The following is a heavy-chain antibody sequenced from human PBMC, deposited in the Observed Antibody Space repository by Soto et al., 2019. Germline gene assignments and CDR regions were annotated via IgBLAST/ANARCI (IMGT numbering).Heavy chain of an antibody. D-gene: IGHD5-18*01. CDR1: GGSISSGGYY. V-gene: IGHV4-31*03. CDR3: ASRGYSSGFSLGMDV. Sequence: QVQLQESGPGLVKPSQTLSLTCTVSGGSISSGGYYWSWIRQHPGKGLEWIGYIYYSGSTYYNPSLTSRVTISVDTSKNQFSLKLSSVTAADTAVYYCASRGYSSGFSLGMDVWGQGTTVTVSS. CDR2: IYYSGST. J-gene: IGHJ6*02.